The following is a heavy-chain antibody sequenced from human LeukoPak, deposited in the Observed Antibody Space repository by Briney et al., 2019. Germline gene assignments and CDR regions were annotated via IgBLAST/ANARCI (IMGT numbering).Heavy chain of an antibody. V-gene: IGHV4-39*01. CDR1: GGSISSSSYY. Sequence: SDTLSLTCTVSGGSISSSSYYWGWIRQPPEKGLEWIGSIYYSGSTYYNPSLKSRVTISVDTSKNQCSLKLSSVTAADTAVYYCARQIRTYSSGWYNWFDPWGQGTLVTVSS. CDR2: IYYSGST. J-gene: IGHJ5*02. D-gene: IGHD6-19*01. CDR3: ARQIRTYSSGWYNWFDP.